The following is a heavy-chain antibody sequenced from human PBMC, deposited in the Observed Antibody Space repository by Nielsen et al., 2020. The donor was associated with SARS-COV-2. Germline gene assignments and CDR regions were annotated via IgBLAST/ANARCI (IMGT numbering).Heavy chain of an antibody. J-gene: IGHJ6*03. CDR2: IYYSGST. D-gene: IGHD6-13*01. Sequence: SETLSLTCTVSGGSISSYYWSWIRQPPGKGLEWIGYIYYSGSTNYNPSLKSRVTISVDTSKNQFSLKLSSVTAADTAVYYCARAISGIAAAGTNYYYYYYMDVWGKGTTVTVSS. V-gene: IGHV4-59*01. CDR1: GGSISSYY. CDR3: ARAISGIAAAGTNYYYYYYMDV.